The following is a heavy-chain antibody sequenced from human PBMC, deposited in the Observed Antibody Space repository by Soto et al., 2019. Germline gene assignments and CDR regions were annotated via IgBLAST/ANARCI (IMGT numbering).Heavy chain of an antibody. CDR2: IGGLSGGT. J-gene: IGHJ6*02. CDR3: AKVSIWTESYHYYAMDV. D-gene: IGHD3-9*01. Sequence: EVQLLESGGGSVQPGGALRLSCVASGFTFSTYAMSWVRQAPGKGLEWVSGIGGLSGGTDYADSVKGRLTISRDKSKNTLYLQMNSLRAEDTAVYFCAKVSIWTESYHYYAMDVWGQGTTVTVSS. CDR1: GFTFSTYA. V-gene: IGHV3-23*01.